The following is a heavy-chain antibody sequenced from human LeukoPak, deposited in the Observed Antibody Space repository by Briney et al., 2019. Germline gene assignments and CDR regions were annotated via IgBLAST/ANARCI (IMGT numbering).Heavy chain of an antibody. CDR1: GFTFSSYD. Sequence: GGSLRLSCAASGFTFSSYDMHWVRHATGKGLEWVSAIGTAGDTYYPGSVKGRFTISRENAKNSLYLQMNSLRAGDTAVYYCARGRGPYGDYGDYWGQGTLVTVSS. CDR2: IGTAGDT. CDR3: ARGRGPYGDYGDY. V-gene: IGHV3-13*01. J-gene: IGHJ4*02. D-gene: IGHD4-17*01.